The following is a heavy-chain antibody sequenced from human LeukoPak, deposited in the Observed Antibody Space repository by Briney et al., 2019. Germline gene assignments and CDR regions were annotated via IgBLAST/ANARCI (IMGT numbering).Heavy chain of an antibody. Sequence: GGSLRLSCSASGFTVNSYNMNWVRQAPGKGPEWVSCISSSGTKYYADSVKGRFTTSRDNGKSSLFLEMNSLRDEDTAVYYCARGPSSSSWSRFDPWGQGTLVTVSS. CDR1: GFTVNSYN. CDR2: ISSSGTK. D-gene: IGHD6-13*01. J-gene: IGHJ5*02. V-gene: IGHV3-48*02. CDR3: ARGPSSSSWSRFDP.